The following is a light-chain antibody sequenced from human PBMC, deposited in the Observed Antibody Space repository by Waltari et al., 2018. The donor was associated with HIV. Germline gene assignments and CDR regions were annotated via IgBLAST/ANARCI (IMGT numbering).Light chain of an antibody. CDR3: GTWDSSLSAWV. V-gene: IGLV1-51*01. J-gene: IGLJ3*02. Sequence: QSVLTQPPSVSAAPGQKVTISCSGSSSNIENNYVSWDQQLPGTAPKLLIYDNNKRPSGIPDRFSGSKSGTSATLGITGLQTGDEADYYCGTWDSSLSAWVFGGGTKLTVL. CDR1: SSNIENNY. CDR2: DNN.